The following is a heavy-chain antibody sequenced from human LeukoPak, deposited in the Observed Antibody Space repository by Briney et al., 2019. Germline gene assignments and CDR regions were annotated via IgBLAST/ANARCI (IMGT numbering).Heavy chain of an antibody. CDR2: IYHSGST. V-gene: IGHV4-38-2*01. J-gene: IGHJ4*02. CDR3: ARQSGYSSGWPFDY. D-gene: IGHD6-19*01. Sequence: SETLSVTCAVSGYSISSGYYWGWSRQPPGKGLEWIGSIYHSGSTYYNPSLKSRVTISVDTSKNQFSLKLSSVTAADTAVYYCARQSGYSSGWPFDYWGQGALVTVSS. CDR1: GYSISSGYY.